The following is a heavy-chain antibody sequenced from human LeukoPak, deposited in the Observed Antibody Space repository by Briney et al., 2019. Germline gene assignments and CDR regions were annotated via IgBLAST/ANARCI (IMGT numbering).Heavy chain of an antibody. Sequence: WASVRLSCKASGYTFSNFAIHWVRQAPGQSLEWMGWINAANGNSVYSEKLQGRVTISRDTSASTAYMEVGSLKSEDTGIYFCARDFIAVGGSNLFLMVWGQGTLVTVSS. D-gene: IGHD6-19*01. J-gene: IGHJ1*01. CDR2: INAANGNS. CDR3: ARDFIAVGGSNLFLMV. CDR1: GYTFSNFA. V-gene: IGHV1-3*01.